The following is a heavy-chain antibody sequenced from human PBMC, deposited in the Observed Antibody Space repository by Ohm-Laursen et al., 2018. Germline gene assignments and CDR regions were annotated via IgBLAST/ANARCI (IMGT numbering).Heavy chain of an antibody. D-gene: IGHD5-18*01. CDR2: ISWNSGSI. V-gene: IGHV3-9*01. J-gene: IGHJ4*02. CDR1: GFTFDDYA. CDR3: ARDLGYSYGYDY. Sequence: SLRLSCSASGFTFDDYAMHWVRQAPGKGLEWVSGISWNSGSIGYADSVKGRFTISRDNAKNSLYLQMNSLRAEDTAVYYCARDLGYSYGYDYWGQGTLVTVSS.